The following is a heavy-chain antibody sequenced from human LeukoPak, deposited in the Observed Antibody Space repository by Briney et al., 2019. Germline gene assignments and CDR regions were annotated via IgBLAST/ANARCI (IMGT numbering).Heavy chain of an antibody. CDR2: ISGDGGST. J-gene: IGHJ4*02. V-gene: IGHV3-43*02. CDR1: GFPFSSYA. CDR3: AKDHPPGDY. Sequence: GGSLRLSRAASGFPFSSYAMHWVRQAPGKGLEWVSLISGDGGSTYYADSVKGRFTISRDNSKNSLYLQMNSLRTEDTALYYCAKDHPPGDYWGQGTLVTVSS.